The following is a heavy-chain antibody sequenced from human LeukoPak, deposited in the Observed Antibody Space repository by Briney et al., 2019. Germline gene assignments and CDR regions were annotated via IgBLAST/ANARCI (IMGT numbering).Heavy chain of an antibody. D-gene: IGHD2-2*01. J-gene: IGHJ4*02. CDR2: ISSSRSTI. CDR3: ASRYCSSTSCSPVIDY. CDR1: GFTFSTYA. Sequence: PGGSLRLSCAASGFTFSTYAMNWVRQAPGKGLEWVSYISSSRSTIYYADSVKGRFTISRDNAKNSLYLQMNSLRAEDTAVYYCASRYCSSTSCSPVIDYWGQGTLVTVSS. V-gene: IGHV3-48*04.